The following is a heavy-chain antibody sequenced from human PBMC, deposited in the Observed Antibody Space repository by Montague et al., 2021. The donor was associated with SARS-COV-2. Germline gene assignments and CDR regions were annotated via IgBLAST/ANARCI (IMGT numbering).Heavy chain of an antibody. CDR1: DASISTSNY. Sequence: SETLSLTCSVSDASISTSNYWGWLRQTPGKGLEWIASIHFTGTTYYKPSLKSRVTISVDTSKNQFSLKLTSLTAADTAIYFCARDRNDGYGRFFDYWGQGTLVTVSS. CDR3: ARDRNDGYGRFFDY. D-gene: IGHD5-12*01. J-gene: IGHJ4*02. V-gene: IGHV4-39*07. CDR2: IHFTGTT.